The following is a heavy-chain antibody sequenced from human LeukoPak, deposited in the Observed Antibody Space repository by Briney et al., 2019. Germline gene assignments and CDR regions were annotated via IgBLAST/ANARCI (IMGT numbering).Heavy chain of an antibody. CDR2: ISYDGSNK. Sequence: PGRSLRLSCAASGFTFSSYGMHWVRQAPGKGLEWVAVISYDGSNKYYADSVKDRFTISRDNSKNTLYLQMNSLRAEDTAVYYCAKEAGSWYAVDYWGQGTLVTVSS. CDR1: GFTFSSYG. CDR3: AKEAGSWYAVDY. D-gene: IGHD6-13*01. V-gene: IGHV3-30*18. J-gene: IGHJ4*02.